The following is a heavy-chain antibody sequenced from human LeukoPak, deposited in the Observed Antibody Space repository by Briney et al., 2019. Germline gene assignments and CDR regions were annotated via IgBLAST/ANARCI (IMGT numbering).Heavy chain of an antibody. CDR2: IYYSGSI. CDR1: GGSISSYF. D-gene: IGHD3-22*01. CDR3: ARTKVLPDYYDNSGGFDY. J-gene: IGHJ4*02. V-gene: IGHV4-59*01. Sequence: SETLSLTCTVSGGSISSYFWSWIRQPPGKGLEWIGYIYYSGSINYNPSLKSRVTISVDTSKNQFSLKLSSVTAADTAVYYCARTKVLPDYYDNSGGFDYWGQGTLVTVSS.